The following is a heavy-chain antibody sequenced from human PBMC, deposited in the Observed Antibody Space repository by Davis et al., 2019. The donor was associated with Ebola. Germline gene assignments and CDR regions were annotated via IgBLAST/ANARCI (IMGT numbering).Heavy chain of an antibody. J-gene: IGHJ4*02. V-gene: IGHV1-3*01. CDR3: ARDGLADNYAQFVDY. D-gene: IGHD1-1*01. Sequence: KFQGRVTITRDTSASTSYMELSSLRSEDTAVYYCARDGLADNYAQFVDYWGQGTLVTVSS.